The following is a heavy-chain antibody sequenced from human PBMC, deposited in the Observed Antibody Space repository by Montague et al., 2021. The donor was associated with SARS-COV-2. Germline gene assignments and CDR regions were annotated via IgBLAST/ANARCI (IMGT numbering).Heavy chain of an antibody. Sequence: SETLSLTCSVSGDSINNSRYYWGWIRQPPGKGLEWIGTIYYSGSAYYNPSLKSRVTISVDTSRDQFSLKMNSVTATDTAVYYCARRQSTRGVIIREALHIWGQGTKVTVSS. CDR3: ARRQSTRGVIIREALHI. V-gene: IGHV4-39*01. D-gene: IGHD3-10*01. J-gene: IGHJ3*02. CDR2: IYYSGSA. CDR1: GDSINNSRYY.